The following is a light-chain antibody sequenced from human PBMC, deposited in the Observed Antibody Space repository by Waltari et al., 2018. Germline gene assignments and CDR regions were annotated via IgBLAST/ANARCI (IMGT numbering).Light chain of an antibody. J-gene: IGLJ2*01. V-gene: IGLV2-8*01. Sequence: QSALTQPPSASGSPGQSVTISCTGTSNDVGGYNYVSWYQHQPGKAPKLIIHEVSKRPSGVPDRFSGSKSANTASLTVSGLQADDEADYYCSSYAGSSNLVFDGGTKLTVL. CDR1: SNDVGGYNY. CDR3: SSYAGSSNLV. CDR2: EVS.